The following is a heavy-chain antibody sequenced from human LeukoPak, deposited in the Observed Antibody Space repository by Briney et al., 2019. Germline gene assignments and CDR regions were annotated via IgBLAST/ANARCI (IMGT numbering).Heavy chain of an antibody. CDR3: AKDGGLWVSAHWGDS. Sequence: GGSLRLSCAASGFTFSSYAMSWVRQALGEGLERVSAISGSGGSTYYADSVKGRFTVSRDNSKNTLFLQMNSLRAEDTAVYYCAKDGGLWVSAHWGDSWGRGTLVTVSS. CDR2: ISGSGGST. CDR1: GFTFSSYA. J-gene: IGHJ4*02. D-gene: IGHD7-27*01. V-gene: IGHV3-23*01.